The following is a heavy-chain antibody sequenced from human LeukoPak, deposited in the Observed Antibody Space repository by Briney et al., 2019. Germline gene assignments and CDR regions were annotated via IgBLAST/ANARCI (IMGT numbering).Heavy chain of an antibody. CDR2: ISWNGGST. D-gene: IGHD3-9*01. Sequence: PGGSLRLSCAASGFTFDDYGMSWVRQAPGKGLEWVSGISWNGGSTGYADSVKGRFTISRDNAKNSLYLQMNSLRAEDTALYHCARGAYDILTGYYEPFDYWGQGTLVTVSS. V-gene: IGHV3-20*01. CDR1: GFTFDDYG. CDR3: ARGAYDILTGYYEPFDY. J-gene: IGHJ4*02.